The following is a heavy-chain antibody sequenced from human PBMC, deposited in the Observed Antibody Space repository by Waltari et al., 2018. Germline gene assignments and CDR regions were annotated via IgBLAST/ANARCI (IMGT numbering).Heavy chain of an antibody. Sequence: QVQLQESGPRLVKPSETLSLTCELSNYAINSGCYWGWIRQPPGKGLEWVATIYHDGTTFYNPSLSSRVTTSMDTSKNQFSLKLKSVTAADTAVYYCMRQVLGYCTSAACRRLESWGQGTLVTVSS. CDR3: MRQVLGYCTSAACRRLES. D-gene: IGHD2-2*03. CDR2: IYHDGTT. J-gene: IGHJ4*02. CDR1: NYAINSGCY. V-gene: IGHV4-38-2*01.